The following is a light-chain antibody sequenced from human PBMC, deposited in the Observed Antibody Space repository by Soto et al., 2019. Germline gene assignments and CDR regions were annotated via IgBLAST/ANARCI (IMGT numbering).Light chain of an antibody. V-gene: IGKV1-5*02. CDR1: RNISTW. CDR3: QHCHDYPYI. Sequence: DIPMTQSPSALSASIGDRVTIVCRASRNISTWLAWYQQRPGNAPRLLIHDASRLESGVPSRFSGSGSGTEFTLTITILQPDDSATYYCQHCHDYPYIFCQGTNVEIK. CDR2: DAS. J-gene: IGKJ2*01.